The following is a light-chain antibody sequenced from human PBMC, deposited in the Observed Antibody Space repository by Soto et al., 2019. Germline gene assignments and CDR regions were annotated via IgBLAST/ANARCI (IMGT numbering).Light chain of an antibody. CDR3: QKSNIYLYT. CDR2: DAS. V-gene: IGKV1-5*01. J-gene: IGKJ4*02. CDR1: QSISRW. Sequence: DIHITQSPSTLSASVENRVTITCRASQSISRWLAWYQQKPGKDPKLLIYDASSLESGVPSRFSGSGSGTEFTLTISSLQRDFFAXYCRQKSNIYLYTLGGGSKL.